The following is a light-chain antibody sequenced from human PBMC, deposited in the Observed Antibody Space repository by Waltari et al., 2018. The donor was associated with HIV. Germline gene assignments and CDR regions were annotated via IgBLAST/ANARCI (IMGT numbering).Light chain of an antibody. J-gene: IGKJ2*01. CDR1: QSVDTY. Sequence: EIVLTQSPATLSLSPGDRATLSCRASQSVDTYLAWYQQKPGQAPRLLISDASNRAAGVPARFSGSGSGTDFTLTISSLEPEDSAVYYCQQRSTWYTFGQGTKLEIK. CDR2: DAS. V-gene: IGKV3-11*01. CDR3: QQRSTWYT.